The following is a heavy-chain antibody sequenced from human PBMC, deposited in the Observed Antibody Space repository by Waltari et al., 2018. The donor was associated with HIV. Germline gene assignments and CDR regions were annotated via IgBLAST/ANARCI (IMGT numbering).Heavy chain of an antibody. CDR3: ARVRVLRFLEWLHRPTGAFDI. D-gene: IGHD3-3*01. CDR1: GGSISSSSYY. CDR2: IYYSGGS. Sequence: QLQLQESGPGLVKPSETLSLTCTVSGGSISSSSYYWGWIRPPPGKGLEWLGSIYYSGGSYASPPLKGRVTISVDTSKNQFSLKLSSVTAADTAVYYCARVRVLRFLEWLHRPTGAFDIWGQGTMVTVSS. V-gene: IGHV4-39*07. J-gene: IGHJ3*02.